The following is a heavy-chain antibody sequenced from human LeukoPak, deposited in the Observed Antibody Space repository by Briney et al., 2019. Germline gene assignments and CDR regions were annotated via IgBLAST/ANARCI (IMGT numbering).Heavy chain of an antibody. D-gene: IGHD1/OR15-1a*01. J-gene: IGHJ5*02. CDR1: GGSINNYW. Sequence: SETLSPTSSVSGGSINNYWWSWIRQPPGEGLVCIVYISRGETTNYNPALKSRVTLSVDTSKNQISLNLNSVAAPDTAVYYCATHWLEATKTYSYWFDPWGQGTLVTVSS. CDR3: ATHWLEATKTYSYWFDP. CDR2: ISRGETT. V-gene: IGHV4-4*09.